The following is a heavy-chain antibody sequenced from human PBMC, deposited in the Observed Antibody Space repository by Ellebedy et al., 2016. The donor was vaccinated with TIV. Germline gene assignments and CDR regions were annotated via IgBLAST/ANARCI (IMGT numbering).Heavy chain of an antibody. J-gene: IGHJ4*02. V-gene: IGHV3-30-3*01. D-gene: IGHD1-26*01. CDR3: ARERGRGATTVDY. CDR2: IKQDGSNK. Sequence: GESLKISCAASGFTFSSYAMHWVRQAPGKGLEWVANIKQDGSNKYYADSVKGRFTISRDNSKNTLYLQMNSLRAEDTAVYYCARERGRGATTVDYWGQGTLVTVSS. CDR1: GFTFSSYA.